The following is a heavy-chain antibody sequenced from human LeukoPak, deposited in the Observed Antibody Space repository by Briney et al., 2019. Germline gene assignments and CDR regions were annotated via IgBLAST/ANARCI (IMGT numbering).Heavy chain of an antibody. V-gene: IGHV1-2*02. CDR2: INPNSGGT. D-gene: IGHD3-3*01. CDR3: ARDRFGVVYYYYYGMDV. J-gene: IGHJ6*02. Sequence: ASVKVSCKASGGTFSSYAISWVRQAPGQGLEWMGWINPNSGGTNYAQKFQGRVTMTRDTSISTAYMELSRLRSDDTAVYYCARDRFGVVYYYYYGMDVWGQGTTVTVSS. CDR1: GGTFSSYA.